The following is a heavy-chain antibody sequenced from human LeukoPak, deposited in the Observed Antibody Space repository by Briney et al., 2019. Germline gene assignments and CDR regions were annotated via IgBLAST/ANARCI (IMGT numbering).Heavy chain of an antibody. J-gene: IGHJ4*02. CDR1: GFIFSSYG. CDR2: IWSDGTNQ. V-gene: IGHV3-33*06. Sequence: GRSLRLSCAASGFIFSSYGMHWVRQAPGKGLQWVAVIWSDGTNQYYADSVKGRYTISRDNSNKMVYLHMNSLRADDTGVYYCAKDAQRSFDYSTSLEYWGQGALVIVSA. D-gene: IGHD4-11*01. CDR3: AKDAQRSFDYSTSLEY.